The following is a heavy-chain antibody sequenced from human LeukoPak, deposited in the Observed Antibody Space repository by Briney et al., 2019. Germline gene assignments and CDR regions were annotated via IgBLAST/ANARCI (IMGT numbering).Heavy chain of an antibody. CDR3: ARQFVGQLVAFDI. CDR1: GGSISSSSYY. Sequence: PSETLSLTCTVSGGSISSSSYYWGWIRQPPGKGLEWIGSIYYSGSTYYNPSLKSRVTMSVDTSKNQFSLKLSSVTAADTAVYYCARQFVGQLVAFDIWGQGTMVTVSS. CDR2: IYYSGST. V-gene: IGHV4-39*01. D-gene: IGHD6-6*01. J-gene: IGHJ3*02.